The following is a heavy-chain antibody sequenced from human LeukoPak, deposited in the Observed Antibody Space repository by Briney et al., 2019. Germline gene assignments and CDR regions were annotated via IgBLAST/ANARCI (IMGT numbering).Heavy chain of an antibody. CDR3: AREIDRDGYNRFFDY. V-gene: IGHV1-3*01. Sequence: ASVRVSCKASGYTFTSYAMHWVRQAPGQRLEWMGWINAGNGNTKYSQKFQGRVTITRDTSASTAYMDLSSLRSEDTAVYYCAREIDRDGYNRFFDYWGQGILVTVSS. J-gene: IGHJ4*02. CDR2: INAGNGNT. D-gene: IGHD5-24*01. CDR1: GYTFTSYA.